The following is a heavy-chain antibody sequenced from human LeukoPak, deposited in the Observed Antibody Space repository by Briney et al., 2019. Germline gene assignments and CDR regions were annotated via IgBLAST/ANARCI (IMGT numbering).Heavy chain of an antibody. V-gene: IGHV4-39*07. CDR3: ARSTQSIAARGGDY. CDR1: GGSISSSSYY. Sequence: SETLSPTCTVSGGSISSSSYYWGWIRQPPGKGLEWIGSIYYSGSTYYNPSLKSRVTISVDTSKNQFSLKLSSVTAADTAVYYCARSTQSIAARGGDYWGQGTLVTVSS. CDR2: IYYSGST. D-gene: IGHD6-6*01. J-gene: IGHJ4*02.